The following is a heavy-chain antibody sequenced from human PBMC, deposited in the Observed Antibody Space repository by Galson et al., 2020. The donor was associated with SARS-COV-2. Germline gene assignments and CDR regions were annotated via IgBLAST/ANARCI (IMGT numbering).Heavy chain of an antibody. CDR3: SREGWQGGY. D-gene: IGHD6-19*01. CDR2: IRGDGSEA. Sequence: GESLKIYCAVSGFTFKDFWMSWFRQAPGKGLEWVANIRGDGSEANYVDSVQGRFFISRDNALDSLFLQMNNLTADDTAVYFCSREGWQGGYWGQGIRVTVSS. J-gene: IGHJ4*02. V-gene: IGHV3-7*01. CDR1: GFTFKDFW.